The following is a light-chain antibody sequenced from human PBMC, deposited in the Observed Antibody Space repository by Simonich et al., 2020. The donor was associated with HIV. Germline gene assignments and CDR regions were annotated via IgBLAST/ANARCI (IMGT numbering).Light chain of an antibody. J-gene: IGLJ3*02. Sequence: QSALTQPASVSGSPGQSITISCTGTSRDVGGYHYVSWYQQHPGQAPKLMIDDVTQRPSGVPERFSGSKSGNTASLTISGLQAEDEADYYCSSYTNISTLVFGGGTKLTVL. CDR1: SRDVGGYHY. CDR2: DVT. CDR3: SSYTNISTLV. V-gene: IGLV2-14*01.